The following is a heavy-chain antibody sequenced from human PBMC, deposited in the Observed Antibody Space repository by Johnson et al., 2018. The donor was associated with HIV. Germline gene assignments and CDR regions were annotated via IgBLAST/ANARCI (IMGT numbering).Heavy chain of an antibody. CDR3: ARRLWFRNLYDAFDI. Sequence: MHLVESGGGLVQPGGSLRLSCAASGFTFSSYDMHWVRQATGKGLEWVSAIGTAGDTYYPGSVKGRFTISRDNSKNTLYLQMNNLRPEDTALYYCARRLWFRNLYDAFDIWGQGTMVTVSS. D-gene: IGHD3-10*01. CDR1: GFTFSSYD. J-gene: IGHJ3*02. CDR2: IGTAGDT. V-gene: IGHV3-13*01.